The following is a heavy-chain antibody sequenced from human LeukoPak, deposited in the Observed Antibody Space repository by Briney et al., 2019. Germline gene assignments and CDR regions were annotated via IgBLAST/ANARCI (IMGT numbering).Heavy chain of an antibody. J-gene: IGHJ4*02. Sequence: GGSLGLSCAASGLSSTIYWMHWVRQVPGKGLVWVSRIKLDENTAYYADFVKGRFTISRDDAKTTVYLQMNSLRAEDSAVYYCARDRPFWNWGQGTLVTVSS. D-gene: IGHD3-3*01. V-gene: IGHV3-74*01. CDR1: GLSSTIYW. CDR3: ARDRPFWN. CDR2: IKLDENTA.